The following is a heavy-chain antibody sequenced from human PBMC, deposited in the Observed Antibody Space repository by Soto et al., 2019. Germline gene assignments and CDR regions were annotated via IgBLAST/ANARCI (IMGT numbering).Heavy chain of an antibody. V-gene: IGHV3-23*01. CDR3: AKGPPRGYSGSHLIGYY. Sequence: GGSLRLSCAASGFTFSSYAMSWVRQAPGKGLEWVSAISGSGGSTYYADSVKGRFTISRDNSKNTLYLQMNSLRAEDTAVYYCAKGPPRGYSGSHLIGYYSGQGSLVPGSS. CDR1: GFTFSSYA. CDR2: ISGSGGST. D-gene: IGHD5-12*01. J-gene: IGHJ4*02.